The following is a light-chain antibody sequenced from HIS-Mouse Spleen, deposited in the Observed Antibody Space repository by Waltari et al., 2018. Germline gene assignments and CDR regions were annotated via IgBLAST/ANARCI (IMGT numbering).Light chain of an antibody. CDR3: YSTDSSGNHRV. J-gene: IGLJ2*01. V-gene: IGLV3-10*01. Sequence: SYELTQPPSVSVPPGQTARNPYSGDAVPKKYYYWYQQKAGQAPVLFIYEDSKRPSGIPERFSGSSSGTMATLTISGAQVEDEADFYCYSTDSSGNHRVFGGGTKLTVL. CDR1: AVPKKY. CDR2: EDS.